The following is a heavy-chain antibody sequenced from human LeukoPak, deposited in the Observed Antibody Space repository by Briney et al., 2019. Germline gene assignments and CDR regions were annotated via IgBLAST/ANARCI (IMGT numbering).Heavy chain of an antibody. CDR3: ARDQSIAARQYYFDS. D-gene: IGHD6-6*01. J-gene: IGHJ4*02. CDR1: GGTFRSYG. CDR2: IIPIFGTS. Sequence: ASVKVSCKASGGTFRSYGISWVRQVPGQGLEWMGGIIPIFGTSSYPPKFQGRFSITTDESTTTAYMELSSLTSEDTAVYYCARDQSIAARQYYFDSWGQGTLLTVSS. V-gene: IGHV1-69*05.